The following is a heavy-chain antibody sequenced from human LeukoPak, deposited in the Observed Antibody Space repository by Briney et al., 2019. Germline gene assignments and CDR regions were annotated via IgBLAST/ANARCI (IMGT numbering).Heavy chain of an antibody. D-gene: IGHD2-21*01. J-gene: IGHJ4*02. Sequence: SETLSLTCTVSGGSISSYYWSWIRQPPGKGLEWIGYIYYSGSTNYNPSLKSRVTISVDTSKNQFSLKLSSVTAADTAVYYCARLSVVSIGHLDYWGQGTLVTVSS. CDR3: ARLSVVSIGHLDY. CDR1: GGSISSYY. V-gene: IGHV4-59*08. CDR2: IYYSGST.